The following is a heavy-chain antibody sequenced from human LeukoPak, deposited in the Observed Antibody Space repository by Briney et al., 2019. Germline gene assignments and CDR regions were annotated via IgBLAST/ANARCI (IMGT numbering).Heavy chain of an antibody. Sequence: ASVKVSCKASGYTFTSYDINWVRQATGQGLEWLGWMNPNSGNTGYAQKFQGRVTMTRNTSISTAYMELSSLRSEDTAVYYCARGLGLRYFDPPSDYWGLGTLVTVSS. J-gene: IGHJ4*02. CDR2: MNPNSGNT. CDR1: GYTFTSYD. V-gene: IGHV1-8*01. D-gene: IGHD3-9*01. CDR3: ARGLGLRYFDPPSDY.